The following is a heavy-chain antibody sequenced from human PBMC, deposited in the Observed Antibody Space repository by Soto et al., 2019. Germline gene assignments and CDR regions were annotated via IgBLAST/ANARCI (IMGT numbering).Heavy chain of an antibody. V-gene: IGHV3-33*01. CDR3: ARDLGYYTSPPDY. CDR2: IWYDGSNK. D-gene: IGHD2-2*02. J-gene: IGHJ4*02. CDR1: GFTFSSYG. Sequence: GGSLRLSCAASGFTFSSYGMHWVRQAPGKGLEWVAVIWYDGSNKYYADSVKGRFTISRDNSKNTLYLQMNSLRAEDTAVYYCARDLGYYTSPPDYWGQGTLVPVSS.